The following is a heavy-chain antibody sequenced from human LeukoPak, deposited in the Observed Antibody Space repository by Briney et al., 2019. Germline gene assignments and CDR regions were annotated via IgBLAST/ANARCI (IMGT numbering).Heavy chain of an antibody. D-gene: IGHD2-15*01. J-gene: IGHJ4*02. CDR3: ARESRIVGRPEAY. V-gene: IGHV3-30*04. CDR1: GFTFSSYV. CDR2: ISYDGSNE. Sequence: GGSLRLSCAASGFTFSSYVMHWVRQAPGKGLEWVAIISYDGSNEYYADSVKGRFTISRDNSKNTLYLQMNSLRAADTAVYYCARESRIVGRPEAYWGQGTLVTVSS.